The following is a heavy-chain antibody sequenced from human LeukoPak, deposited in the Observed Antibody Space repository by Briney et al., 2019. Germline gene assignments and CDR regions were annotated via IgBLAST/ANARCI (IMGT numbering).Heavy chain of an antibody. CDR1: GGSISSGDYY. Sequence: PSQTLSLTCTVSGGSISSGDYYWSWIRQPPGKGLEWIGYIYYSGSTYYNPSLKSRVTISVDTSKNQFSLKLSSVTAADTAVYYCARVQYDYVWGSYRFYYLDYWGQGTLVTVSS. CDR2: IYYSGST. V-gene: IGHV4-30-4*01. CDR3: ARVQYDYVWGSYRFYYLDY. J-gene: IGHJ4*02. D-gene: IGHD3-16*02.